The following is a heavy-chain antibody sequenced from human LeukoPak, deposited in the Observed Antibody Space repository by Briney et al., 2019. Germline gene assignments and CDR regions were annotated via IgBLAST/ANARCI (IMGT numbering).Heavy chain of an antibody. V-gene: IGHV4-59*01. CDR2: IYYSGST. D-gene: IGHD4-17*01. CDR3: ARGGYGDYGSSYGMDV. J-gene: IGHJ6*02. Sequence: SETLSLTCTVSGGSISSYYGSWIRQPPGKGLEWIGYIYYSGSTNYNPSLKSRVTISVDTSKNQFSLKLSSVTAADKAVYYCARGGYGDYGSSYGMDVWGQGTTVTVSS. CDR1: GGSISSYY.